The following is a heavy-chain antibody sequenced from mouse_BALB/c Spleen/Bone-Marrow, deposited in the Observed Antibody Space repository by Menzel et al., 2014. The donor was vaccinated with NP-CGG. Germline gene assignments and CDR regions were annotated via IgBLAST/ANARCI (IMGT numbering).Heavy chain of an antibody. CDR1: GFTFTDYY. J-gene: IGHJ3*01. V-gene: IGHV7-3*02. CDR3: ARDRRYDLAWFAY. D-gene: IGHD2-14*01. Sequence: DVKLVESGGGLAQPGGSLRLSCATSGFTFTDYYMSWVRQPPGKALEWLGFIRNKANGYTTEYSASVKGRFTISRDNSQGILYLQMNTLRAEDSATYYCARDRRYDLAWFAYWGQGTLVTVSA. CDR2: IRNKANGYTT.